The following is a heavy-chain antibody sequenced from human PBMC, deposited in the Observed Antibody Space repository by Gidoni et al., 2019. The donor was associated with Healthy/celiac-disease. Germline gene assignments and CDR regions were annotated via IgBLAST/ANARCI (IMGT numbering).Heavy chain of an antibody. CDR1: GGSFSAYY. D-gene: IGHD2-2*01. V-gene: IGHV4-34*01. J-gene: IGHJ5*02. Sequence: QVQLQQWGAGLLKPSETLSLTCAVYGGSFSAYYWSWIRQPPGKGLEWSGEINHSGSTNDNPSLKSRVTISVDTSKNQFSLKLSSVTAADTAVYYWARAFIVVVPAAHARFDPWGQGTLVTVSS. CDR3: ARAFIVVVPAAHARFDP. CDR2: INHSGST.